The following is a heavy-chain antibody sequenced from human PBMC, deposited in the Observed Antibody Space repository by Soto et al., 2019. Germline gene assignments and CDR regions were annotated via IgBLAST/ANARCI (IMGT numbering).Heavy chain of an antibody. CDR2: ISPLKGRT. CDR3: AMDYGDRPEYFKH. CDR1: GYTFTMYG. J-gene: IGHJ1*01. V-gene: IGHV1-18*04. Sequence: QVQLVHSGPDWKRPVASMKVSCKASGYTFTMYGISWVRQAPGQGREWMAWISPLKGRTQYSQKAQGRVTLSTDTSSNTAYMEMTTLRVDDTAVYYCAMDYGDRPEYFKHWGQGTLVTVS. D-gene: IGHD4-17*01.